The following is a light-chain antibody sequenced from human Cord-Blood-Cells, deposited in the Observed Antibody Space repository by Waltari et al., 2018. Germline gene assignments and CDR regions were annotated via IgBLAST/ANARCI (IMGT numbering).Light chain of an antibody. Sequence: QSALTQPRSVSGSPGQSVTISCTGTSSDVGGYHYVSWYQQHPGKPPKLMIYDVRKRPSGVPDRFACSKSGNTASLTISGLQAEDEADYYCCSYAGSYTLVFGGGTKLTVL. J-gene: IGLJ2*01. CDR3: CSYAGSYTLV. CDR2: DVR. V-gene: IGLV2-11*01. CDR1: SSDVGGYHY.